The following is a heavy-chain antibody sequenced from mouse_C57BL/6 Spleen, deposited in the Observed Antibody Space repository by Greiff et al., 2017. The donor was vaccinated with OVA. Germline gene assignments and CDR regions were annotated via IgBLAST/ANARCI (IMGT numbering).Heavy chain of an antibody. CDR2: IDPEDGDT. CDR3: TTCDYGDFDY. CDR1: GFNIKDYY. Sequence: VHVKQSGAELVRPGASVKLSCTASGFNIKDYYMHWVKQRPEQGLEWIGRIDPEDGDTEYAPKFQGKATMTADTSSNTAYLQLSSLTSEDTAVYYCTTCDYGDFDYWGQGTTLTVSS. V-gene: IGHV14-1*01. J-gene: IGHJ2*01. D-gene: IGHD2-4*01.